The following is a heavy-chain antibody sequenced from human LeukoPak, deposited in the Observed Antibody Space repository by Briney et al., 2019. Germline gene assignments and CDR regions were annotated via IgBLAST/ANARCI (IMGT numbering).Heavy chain of an antibody. CDR3: ARAWDDTAMVSRSNTNYFDY. D-gene: IGHD5-18*01. CDR2: INPNSGGT. V-gene: IGHV1-2*02. J-gene: IGHJ4*02. CDR1: GYTFTGYY. Sequence: ASVKVSCKASGYTFTGYYMHWVRQAPGQGLEWMGWINPNSGGTNYAQKFQGRVTMTRDTSISTAYMELSRLRSEDTAVYYCARAWDDTAMVSRSNTNYFDYWGQGTLVTVSS.